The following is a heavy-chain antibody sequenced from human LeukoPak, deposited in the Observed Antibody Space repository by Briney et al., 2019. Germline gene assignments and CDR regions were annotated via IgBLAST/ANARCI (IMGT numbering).Heavy chain of an antibody. CDR2: ISYDGSNK. CDR3: AKDPSGGYCSGGSCYPFDY. D-gene: IGHD2-15*01. Sequence: PGGSLRLSCAASGFTFSSYGMHWVRQAPGKGLEWVAVISYDGSNKYYADSVKGRFTISRDNSKNTLYLQMNSLRAEDTAVYYCAKDPSGGYCSGGSCYPFDYWGQGTLVTVSS. V-gene: IGHV3-30*18. J-gene: IGHJ4*02. CDR1: GFTFSSYG.